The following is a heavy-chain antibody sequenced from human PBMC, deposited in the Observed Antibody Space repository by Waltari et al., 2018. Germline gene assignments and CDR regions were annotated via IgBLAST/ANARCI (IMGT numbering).Heavy chain of an antibody. V-gene: IGHV4-39*07. J-gene: IGHJ4*02. Sequence: QLQLQESGPGLVKPSETLSLTCTVSGGSISSSSYYWGWIRQPPGKGLEWIGSIYYSGSTYYNPSLKSRVTISVDTSKNQFSLKLSSVTAADTAVYYCARGFDYGSSLVDYWGQGTLVTVSS. CDR3: ARGFDYGSSLVDY. CDR1: GGSISSSSYY. D-gene: IGHD3-10*01. CDR2: IYYSGST.